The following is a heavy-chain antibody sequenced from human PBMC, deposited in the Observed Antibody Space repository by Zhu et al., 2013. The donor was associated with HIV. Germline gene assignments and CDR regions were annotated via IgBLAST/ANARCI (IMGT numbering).Heavy chain of an antibody. Sequence: QVQLVQSGAEVKKPGASVRVSCKASGYTFTSFSISWVRQAPGQGLEWMGWINPNSGGTNYAQKFQGRVTMTRDTSIITAYMEVSRLRSDDTAVYYCARGAGYDSSGYYNDYWGQGTLVTVSS. CDR3: ARGAGYDSSGYYNDY. CDR2: INPNSGGT. V-gene: IGHV1-2*02. D-gene: IGHD3-22*01. J-gene: IGHJ4*02. CDR1: GYTFTSFS.